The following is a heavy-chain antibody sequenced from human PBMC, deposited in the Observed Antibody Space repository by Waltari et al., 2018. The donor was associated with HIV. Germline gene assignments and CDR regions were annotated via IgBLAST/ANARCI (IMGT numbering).Heavy chain of an antibody. D-gene: IGHD4-4*01. J-gene: IGHJ4*02. CDR1: GFSFGDFV. V-gene: IGHV3-49*03. Sequence: EVQLVAFGGGLVQPGRSLRLSCTGFGFSFGDFVISWFRQAPGKGLEWVGLIRSRTYGGATEYAASGKGRFTISRDDLKSVAYLQMNNLKTEDTAVYYCTRSSKLDYWGQGTLVTVSS. CDR2: IRSRTYGGAT. CDR3: TRSSKLDY.